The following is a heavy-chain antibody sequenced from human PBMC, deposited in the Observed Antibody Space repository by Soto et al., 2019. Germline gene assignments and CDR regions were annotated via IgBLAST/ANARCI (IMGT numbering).Heavy chain of an antibody. CDR1: GGSFSGYY. Sequence: PSETLSLTCAVYGGSFSGYYWSWIRQPPGKGLEWIGEINHSGSTNYNPSLKSRVTISVDTSKNQFSLKLSSVTAADTAAYYCARDRLRHIVVVTAIRRAFDIWGQGTMVT. J-gene: IGHJ3*02. D-gene: IGHD2-21*02. CDR3: ARDRLRHIVVVTAIRRAFDI. V-gene: IGHV4-34*01. CDR2: INHSGST.